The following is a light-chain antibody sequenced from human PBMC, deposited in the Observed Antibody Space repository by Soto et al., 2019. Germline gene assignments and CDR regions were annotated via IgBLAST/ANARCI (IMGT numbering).Light chain of an antibody. Sequence: EMVLTQSPGTLSLSPGERATLSGRASQSVSSSYLAWYQQKPGQAPRLLIYGASSRATGIPDRFSGSGSGTDFTLTIRRLEPEDFAVYYCQQYGSAPPRYTFGQGTKLEIK. CDR1: QSVSSSY. CDR2: GAS. V-gene: IGKV3-20*01. CDR3: QQYGSAPPRYT. J-gene: IGKJ2*01.